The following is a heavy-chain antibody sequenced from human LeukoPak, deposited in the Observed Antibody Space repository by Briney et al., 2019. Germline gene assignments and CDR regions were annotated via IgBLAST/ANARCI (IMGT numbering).Heavy chain of an antibody. CDR2: ISAYNGNT. V-gene: IGHV1-18*01. CDR1: GYTFTSYG. J-gene: IGHJ4*02. Sequence: ASVKVSCKASGYTFTSYGISWVRQAPGQGLEWMGWISAYNGNTNYAQKLQGRVTMTTDTSTSTAYMELRSLRSGDTAVYYCARDLRGYYEEYYFDYWGQGTLVTVSS. CDR3: ARDLRGYYEEYYFDY. D-gene: IGHD3-22*01.